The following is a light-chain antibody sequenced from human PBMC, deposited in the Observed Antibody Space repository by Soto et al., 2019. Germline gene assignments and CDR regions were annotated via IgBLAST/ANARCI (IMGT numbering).Light chain of an antibody. V-gene: IGLV3-21*04. J-gene: IGLJ2*01. Sequence: SYELTQPPSVSVAPGETARITCGGNKIGSKSVHWYQQKPGQAPVLVIYYNSDRPSGIPERFSGSNSGNTATLTISRVEAGDEADYYCQVWDSSSNQRVFGGGTQLTVL. CDR2: YNS. CDR1: KIGSKS. CDR3: QVWDSSSNQRV.